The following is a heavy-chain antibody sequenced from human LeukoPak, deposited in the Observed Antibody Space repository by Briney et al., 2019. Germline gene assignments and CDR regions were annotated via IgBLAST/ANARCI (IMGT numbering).Heavy chain of an antibody. J-gene: IGHJ4*02. D-gene: IGHD3-16*01. CDR2: IYHSGST. Sequence: PSETLSLTCTVSGYSISSGYYWGWIRQPPGKGLEWIGSIYHSGSTYYNPSLKSRVTISVDTSKNQFSLKLSSVTAADTAVYYCARDGGPVDWGQGTLVTVSS. CDR1: GYSISSGYY. CDR3: ARDGGPVD. V-gene: IGHV4-38-2*02.